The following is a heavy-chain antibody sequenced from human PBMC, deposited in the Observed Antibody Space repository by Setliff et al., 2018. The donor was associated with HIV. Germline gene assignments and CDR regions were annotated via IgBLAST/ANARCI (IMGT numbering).Heavy chain of an antibody. CDR1: GFRFSDYY. D-gene: IGHD1-26*01. Sequence: PGGSLRLSCAASGFRFSDYYMNWIRQAPGKGLEWLSYISSSSDSPTKYADSVQGRFTISRDNAKNSLYLQMNSLRDEDTALYFCARVMDWNSGSYCTDYLGQGTLVTVSS. CDR3: ARVMDWNSGSYCTDY. J-gene: IGHJ4*02. CDR2: ISSSSDSPT. V-gene: IGHV3-11*05.